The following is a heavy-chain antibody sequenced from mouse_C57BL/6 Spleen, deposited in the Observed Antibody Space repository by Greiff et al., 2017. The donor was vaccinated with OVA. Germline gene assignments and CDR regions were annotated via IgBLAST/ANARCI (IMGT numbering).Heavy chain of an antibody. CDR2: IDPSDSYT. J-gene: IGHJ4*01. Sequence: VKLQQPGAELVKPGASVKLSCKASGYTFTSYWMQWVKQRPGQGLEWIGEIDPSDSYTNYNQKFKGKATLTVDTSSSTAYMQLSSLTSEDSAVYYCARRGTSVYYAMDYWGQGTSVTVSS. CDR1: GYTFTSYW. D-gene: IGHD3-3*01. CDR3: ARRGTSVYYAMDY. V-gene: IGHV1-50*01.